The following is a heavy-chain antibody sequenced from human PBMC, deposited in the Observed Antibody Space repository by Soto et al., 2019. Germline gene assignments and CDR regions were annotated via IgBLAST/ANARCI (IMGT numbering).Heavy chain of an antibody. J-gene: IGHJ4*02. CDR2: LYWNDDE. D-gene: IGHD4-4*01. Sequence: QITLRESGPTLVKPTQTLTLSCTLSGFSINTGGVGVGWIRQPPGKAPEWLALLYWNDDEWYSPSLRYSLSVTKDASENRVVLTMPHLDPTDTGTYYCAKRRAISNKLFFDHWGQGALVTVSS. V-gene: IGHV2-5*01. CDR3: AKRRAISNKLFFDH. CDR1: GFSINTGGVG.